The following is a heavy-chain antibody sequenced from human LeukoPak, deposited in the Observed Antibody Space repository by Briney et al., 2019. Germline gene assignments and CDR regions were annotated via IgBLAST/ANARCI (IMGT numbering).Heavy chain of an antibody. J-gene: IGHJ4*02. Sequence: PGGSLRLSCAAPGFTSSSSWMHWVRKAPGKGLVWVSRINSDGSSTSYADSVKGRFTISRDNAKNTLYLQMNSLRAEDTAVYYCASPSSTSLFDYWGQGTLVTVSS. D-gene: IGHD2-2*01. CDR2: INSDGSST. CDR1: GFTSSSSW. V-gene: IGHV3-74*01. CDR3: ASPSSTSLFDY.